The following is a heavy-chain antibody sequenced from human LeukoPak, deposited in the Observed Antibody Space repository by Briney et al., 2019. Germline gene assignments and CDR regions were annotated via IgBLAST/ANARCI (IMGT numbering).Heavy chain of an antibody. CDR1: KYRFTDYY. CDR3: ARDEASDSYMDV. D-gene: IGHD3-10*01. V-gene: IGHV1-2*02. CDR2: INTNSVDAIGT. Sequence: ASVKVSCKASKYRFTDYYISWMRQAPGQGLEWMEWINTNSVDAIGTKYAPKFQGRVSLTRDRSISTVYMELSKLRSDDTAVYYCARDEASDSYMDVWGNGTTVIVSS. J-gene: IGHJ6*03.